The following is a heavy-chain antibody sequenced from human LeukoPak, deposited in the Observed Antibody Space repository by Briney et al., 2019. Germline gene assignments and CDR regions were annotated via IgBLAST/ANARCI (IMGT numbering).Heavy chain of an antibody. V-gene: IGHV3-66*01. J-gene: IGHJ4*02. CDR3: AKDSGEITMIVVVITQIYYFDY. D-gene: IGHD3-22*01. Sequence: GGSLRLSCAASGFTVSSNYMSWVRQAPGKGLEWVPIIYSGGSTYYADSVKGRFTISRDNSKNTLYLQMNSLRAEDTAVYYRAKDSGEITMIVVVITQIYYFDYWGQGTLVTVSS. CDR2: IYSGGST. CDR1: GFTVSSNY.